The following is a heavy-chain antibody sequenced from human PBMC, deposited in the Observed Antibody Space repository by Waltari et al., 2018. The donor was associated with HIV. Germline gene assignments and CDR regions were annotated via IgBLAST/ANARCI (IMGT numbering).Heavy chain of an antibody. CDR1: GFTFDDYT. D-gene: IGHD1-26*01. CDR2: IRWDGGST. Sequence: EVQLVESGGVVVQPGGSLRLSCAASGFTFDDYTMHWVRQAPGKRRDLGYLIRWDGGSTYYADSVKVRFTISRDNSKNSRYLQMNSLRTEDIALYYWAKGTVGATPYFDYWGQGTLVTVSS. V-gene: IGHV3-43*01. J-gene: IGHJ4*02. CDR3: AKGTVGATPYFDY.